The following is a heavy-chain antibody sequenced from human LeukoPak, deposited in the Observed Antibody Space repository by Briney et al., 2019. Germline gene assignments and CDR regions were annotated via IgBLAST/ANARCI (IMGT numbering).Heavy chain of an antibody. Sequence: SETLSLTCAVYGGSLSGRYWAWIRQPPGKGLEWIGQINHSGSTNYNPSLKSRVTISVDTSKNQFSLKLSSVTAADTAVYYCARDSDINPPLEYYYMDVWGKGTTVTVSS. CDR2: INHSGST. V-gene: IGHV4-34*01. J-gene: IGHJ6*03. D-gene: IGHD2-15*01. CDR1: GGSLSGRY. CDR3: ARDSDINPPLEYYYMDV.